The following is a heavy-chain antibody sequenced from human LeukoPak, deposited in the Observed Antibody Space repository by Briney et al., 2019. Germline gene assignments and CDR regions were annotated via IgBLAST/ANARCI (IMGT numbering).Heavy chain of an antibody. CDR1: GGSFSGYY. CDR2: INHSGST. D-gene: IGHD5-18*01. J-gene: IGHJ4*02. CDR3: ARGRIQLWTLAYCYFDY. Sequence: SETLSLTCAVYGGSFSGYYWSWIRQPPGKGLEWIGEINHSGSTNYNPSLKSRVTISVDTSKNQFSLKLSAVTAADTAVYYYARGRIQLWTLAYCYFDYWGQGTLVTVSS. V-gene: IGHV4-34*01.